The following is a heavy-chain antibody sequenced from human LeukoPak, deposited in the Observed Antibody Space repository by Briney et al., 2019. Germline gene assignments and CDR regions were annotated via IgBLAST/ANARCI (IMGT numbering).Heavy chain of an antibody. D-gene: IGHD3-22*01. CDR1: GGSISSSSYY. V-gene: IGHV4-39*07. CDR3: ARGSLLNYYDSRAGYWYFDL. J-gene: IGHJ2*01. Sequence: PSETLSLTCTVSGGSISSSSYYWGWIRQPPGKGLEWIGSIYYSGSTNYNPSLKSRVTISVDTSKNQFSLKLSSVTAADTAVYYCARGSLLNYYDSRAGYWYFDLWGRGTLVTVSS. CDR2: IYYSGST.